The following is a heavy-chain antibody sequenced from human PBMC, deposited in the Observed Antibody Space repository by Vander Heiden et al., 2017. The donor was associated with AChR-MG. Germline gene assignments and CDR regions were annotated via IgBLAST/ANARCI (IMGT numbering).Heavy chain of an antibody. Sequence: EVQLLESGGGLVQPGGSLRLPCAASGFTFSSYAMSGVRQAPGKGLEWVSAISGSGGSTYYADSVKGRFTISRDNSKNTLYLQMNSLRAEDTAVYYCAKDPHGVVVTLFDYWGQGTLVTVSS. CDR3: AKDPHGVVVTLFDY. CDR2: ISGSGGST. V-gene: IGHV3-23*01. D-gene: IGHD3-22*01. CDR1: GFTFSSYA. J-gene: IGHJ4*02.